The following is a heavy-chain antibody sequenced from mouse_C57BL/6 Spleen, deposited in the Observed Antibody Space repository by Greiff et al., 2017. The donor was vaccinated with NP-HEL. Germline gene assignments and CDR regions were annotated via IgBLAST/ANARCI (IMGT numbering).Heavy chain of an antibody. V-gene: IGHV1-55*01. J-gene: IGHJ2*01. D-gene: IGHD1-1*01. CDR3: ARGATVVAYYFDY. Sequence: QVQLQQPGAELVKPGASVKMSCKASGYTFTSYWITWVKQRPGQGLEWIGDIYPGSGSTNYNEKFKSKATLTVATSSRTAYMQLSSLTSEDSAVYYCARGATVVAYYFDYWGQGTTLTVSS. CDR1: GYTFTSYW. CDR2: IYPGSGST.